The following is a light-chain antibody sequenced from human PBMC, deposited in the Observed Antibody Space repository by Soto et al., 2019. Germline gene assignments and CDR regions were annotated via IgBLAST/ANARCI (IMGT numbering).Light chain of an antibody. Sequence: EIVMTQSPATLSVSPGERATLSCRASQSVTSNLGWYQQKRGQAPRLLIYGASNRATGIPARFSGSGSGTEFTLTISSLQSEDFAVYYCQQYNNWPRTFGQGTKVDIK. CDR1: QSVTSN. J-gene: IGKJ1*01. CDR3: QQYNNWPRT. CDR2: GAS. V-gene: IGKV3-15*01.